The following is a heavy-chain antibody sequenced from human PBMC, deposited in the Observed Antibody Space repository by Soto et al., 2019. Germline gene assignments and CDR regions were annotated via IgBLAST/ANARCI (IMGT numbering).Heavy chain of an antibody. Sequence: QVQLVESGGGVVQPGRSLRLSCAASGFTFSSYGMHWVRQAPGTWLEWVAVISYDGSNKYYADSVKGRFTISRDNSKNTLYLQMNSLRAEDTAVYYCAKEIGGRNGAFDIWGQGTMVTVSS. CDR3: AKEIGGRNGAFDI. J-gene: IGHJ3*02. V-gene: IGHV3-30*18. CDR2: ISYDGSNK. CDR1: GFTFSSYG.